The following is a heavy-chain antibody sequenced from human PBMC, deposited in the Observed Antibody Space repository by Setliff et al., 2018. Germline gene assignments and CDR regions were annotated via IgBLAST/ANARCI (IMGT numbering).Heavy chain of an antibody. J-gene: IGHJ4*02. D-gene: IGHD3-3*01. V-gene: IGHV1-8*02. CDR2: INPNSGNT. CDR1: GYTFTNYD. CDR3: ARGPFLEWLLYFDY. Sequence: ASVKVSCKASGYTFTNYDINWVRQATGQGLEWMGWINPNSGNTGYAQNFQGRVTMTRNTSISTAYMELSSLRFEDTAVYYCARGPFLEWLLYFDYWGQGTLVTVSS.